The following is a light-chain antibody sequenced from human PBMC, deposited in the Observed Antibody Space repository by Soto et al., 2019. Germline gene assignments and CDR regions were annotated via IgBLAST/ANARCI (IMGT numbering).Light chain of an antibody. CDR2: EAS. Sequence: DIQMTQSPSTLSASVGDRVTITCRASQSTSTWLAWYQQRPGKTPKLLISEASNLESGVPSRFSRSGSGTEFTLTISSLQPDDFATYYCQQYITYPYAFGQGTNVEIK. CDR1: QSTSTW. CDR3: QQYITYPYA. J-gene: IGKJ1*01. V-gene: IGKV1-5*03.